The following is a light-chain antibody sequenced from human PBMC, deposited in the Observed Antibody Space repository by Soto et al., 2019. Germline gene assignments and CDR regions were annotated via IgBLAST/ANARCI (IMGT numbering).Light chain of an antibody. J-gene: IGLJ1*01. CDR2: AVS. CDR1: SSDVGSHNL. V-gene: IGLV2-23*02. Sequence: QSALTQPASVSGSPGQSITISCTGSSSDVGSHNLVSWYQQHPGKAPKVTIDAVSKRTSWVSNRFSGSKSGNTASLTISVHQAEDEEDCSCSSCGGSYVFGTGTKVTVL. CDR3: SSCGGSYV.